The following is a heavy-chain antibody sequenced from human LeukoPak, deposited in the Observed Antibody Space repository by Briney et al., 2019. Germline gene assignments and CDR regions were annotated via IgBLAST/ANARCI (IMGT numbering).Heavy chain of an antibody. J-gene: IGHJ4*02. D-gene: IGHD5-18*01. CDR1: GGTFSSHA. CDR2: IIPIFGTA. CDR3: ARAGGYSYAPDY. Sequence: ASVKVSCKASGGTFSSHAISWVRQAPGQGLEWMGGIIPIFGTANYAQKFQGRVTITTDESTSTAYMELSSLRSEDTAVYYCARAGGYSYAPDYWGQGTLVTVSS. V-gene: IGHV1-69*05.